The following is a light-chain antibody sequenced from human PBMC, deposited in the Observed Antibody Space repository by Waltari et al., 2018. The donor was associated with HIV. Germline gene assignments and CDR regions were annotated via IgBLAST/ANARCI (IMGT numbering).Light chain of an antibody. CDR2: HAS. J-gene: IGKJ5*01. V-gene: IGKV1-13*02. CDR1: QAISSS. Sequence: AIQLTQSPSSLSASVGDRVTITCRASQAISSSLAWYQQKPGKAPNLLIYHASTLESGVPSRFSGSGSGAEFTLTSSSLQPEDSATYYCQQFNTYPQTVGQGTQLEIK. CDR3: QQFNTYPQT.